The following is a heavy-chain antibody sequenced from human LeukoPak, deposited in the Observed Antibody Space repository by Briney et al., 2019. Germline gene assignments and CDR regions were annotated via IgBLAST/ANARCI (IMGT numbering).Heavy chain of an antibody. CDR1: GYTFTSYD. CDR3: ARGGTPYYDFWSGSTDAFDI. J-gene: IGHJ3*02. Sequence: ASVKVSCKASGYTFTSYDINWVRQATGQGLEWMGWMNPNSGNTGYAQKFQGRVTITRNTSISTAYMELSSLRSEDTAVYYCARGGTPYYDFWSGSTDAFDIWGQGTMVTVSS. D-gene: IGHD3-3*01. CDR2: MNPNSGNT. V-gene: IGHV1-8*03.